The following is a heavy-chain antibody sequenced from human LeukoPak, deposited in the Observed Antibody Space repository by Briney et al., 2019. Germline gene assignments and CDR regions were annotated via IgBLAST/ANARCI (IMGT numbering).Heavy chain of an antibody. CDR2: IIPIFGTA. J-gene: IGHJ4*02. D-gene: IGHD5-18*01. Sequence: GAXVKVSCKASGGTFSSYAISWVRQAPGQGLEWMGGIIPIFGTANYAQKFQGRVTITADESTSTAYMEPSSLRSEDTAVYYCARDGMDTAMVTGDYWGQGTLVTVSS. CDR1: GGTFSSYA. V-gene: IGHV1-69*13. CDR3: ARDGMDTAMVTGDY.